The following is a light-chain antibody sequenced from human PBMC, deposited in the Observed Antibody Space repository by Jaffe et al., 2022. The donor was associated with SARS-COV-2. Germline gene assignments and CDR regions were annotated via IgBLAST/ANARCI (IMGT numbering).Light chain of an antibody. Sequence: QSALTQPASVSGSPGQSITISCTGTNSDIGTYDYVSWYQQHPGKAPKLMIYDVSHRPSGVSNRFSGSKSGNTAYLIISGLQAEDEADYYCSSYTSSTTLDVFGTGTKVTVL. J-gene: IGLJ1*01. V-gene: IGLV2-14*01. CDR2: DVS. CDR3: SSYTSSTTLDV. CDR1: NSDIGTYDY.